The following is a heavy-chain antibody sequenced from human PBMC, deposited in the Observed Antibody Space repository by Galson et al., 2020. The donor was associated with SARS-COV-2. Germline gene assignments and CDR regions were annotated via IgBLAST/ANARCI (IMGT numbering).Heavy chain of an antibody. CDR1: GPTLSSYA. CDR2: ISLDGSKK. D-gene: IGHD6-19*01. V-gene: IGHV3-30*01. Sequence: GGSLRLSCAVSGPTLSSYAMHWVRQAPGKGLEWVAAISLDGSKKNYADSVKGRFTISRDNSKNTLYLQMNSLRAADTAVYYCASDQRLTPPQVAGTSGDNWFDPWGQGTLVTVSS. CDR3: ASDQRLTPPQVAGTSGDNWFDP. J-gene: IGHJ5*02.